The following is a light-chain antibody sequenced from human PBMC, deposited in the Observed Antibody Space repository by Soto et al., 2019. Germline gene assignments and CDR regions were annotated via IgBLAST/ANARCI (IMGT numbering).Light chain of an antibody. CDR2: GSS. CDR1: ENVSNNY. J-gene: IGKJ2*01. CDR3: QQYGSSPPYT. V-gene: IGKV3-20*01. Sequence: EVVLTQSPGTLSLSPGERATLSCRASENVSNNYLSWYQQKPGQAPRLLIFGSSDRAAGIPDRFSGSGSGTDFTITISRLETDDFAVYYCQQYGSSPPYTFGQGTKLEIK.